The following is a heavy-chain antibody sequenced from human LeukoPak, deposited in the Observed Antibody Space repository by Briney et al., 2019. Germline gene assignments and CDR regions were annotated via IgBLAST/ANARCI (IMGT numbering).Heavy chain of an antibody. CDR2: ISSSSSTI. J-gene: IGHJ6*03. D-gene: IGHD6-13*01. CDR3: ARMTHSSSWYYYYYYYYMDV. V-gene: IGHV3-48*04. CDR1: GFTFSSYS. Sequence: GGSLRLSCAASGFTFSSYSMNWVRQAPGKGLEGVSYISSSSSTIYYADSVKGRFTITRDNAKNSLYLQMNSLRAEDTAVYYCARMTHSSSWYYYYYYYYMDVWGKGTTVTVSS.